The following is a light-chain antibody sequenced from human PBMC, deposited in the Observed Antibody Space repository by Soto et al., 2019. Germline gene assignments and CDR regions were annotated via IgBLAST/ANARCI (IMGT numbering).Light chain of an antibody. Sequence: EIVLTQSPATLSLSPGERATLSCRASQSVSSYLAWYQQKPGQAPRLLIYDASNRATGIPARFSGSGSGTGFTLTISSLEPEDFAVYYCQQRSNWRLTFGGGTNVEIK. CDR3: QQRSNWRLT. CDR1: QSVSSY. CDR2: DAS. V-gene: IGKV3-11*01. J-gene: IGKJ4*01.